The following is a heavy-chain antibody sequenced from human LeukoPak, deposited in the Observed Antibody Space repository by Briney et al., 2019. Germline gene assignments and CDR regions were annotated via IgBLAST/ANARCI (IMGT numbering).Heavy chain of an antibody. J-gene: IGHJ6*02. Sequence: ASVKVSCKASGYTFTSYDINWVRQATGQGLEWMGWMNPNSGNTGYAQKFQGRVTMTRNTSISTAYMELSSLRSEDTAVYYCARYVEPIVVVVAATSELYYGMDVWGQGTTVTVSS. CDR1: GYTFTSYD. D-gene: IGHD2-15*01. CDR2: MNPNSGNT. V-gene: IGHV1-8*01. CDR3: ARYVEPIVVVVAATSELYYGMDV.